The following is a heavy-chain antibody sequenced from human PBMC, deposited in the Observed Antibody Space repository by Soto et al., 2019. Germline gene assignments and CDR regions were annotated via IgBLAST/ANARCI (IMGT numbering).Heavy chain of an antibody. V-gene: IGHV3-30-3*01. D-gene: IGHD5-18*01. CDR2: ISYDGSNK. CDR3: ARDFSSYGRPYYYYGMDV. CDR1: GFTFSSYA. J-gene: IGHJ6*02. Sequence: LRLSCAASGFTFSSYAMHWVRQAPGKGLEWVAVISYDGSNKYYADSVKGRFTISRDNSKNTLYLQMNSLRAEDTAVYYCARDFSSYGRPYYYYGMDVWGQGTTVTVSS.